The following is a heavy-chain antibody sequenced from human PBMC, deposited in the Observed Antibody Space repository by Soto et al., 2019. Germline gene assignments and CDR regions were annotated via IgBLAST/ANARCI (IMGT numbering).Heavy chain of an antibody. J-gene: IGHJ4*02. D-gene: IGHD6-13*01. CDR2: IIPILGIA. CDR1: GGTFSSYT. V-gene: IGHV1-69*08. Sequence: QVQLVQSGAEVKKPGSSVKVSCKASGGTFSSYTISWVRQAPGQGLEWMGRIIPILGIANYAQKFQGRVTITADKSTSTAYMELSRLRSEDTAVYYCARDTEQQLLPLYTCWGQGTLVTVSS. CDR3: ARDTEQQLLPLYTC.